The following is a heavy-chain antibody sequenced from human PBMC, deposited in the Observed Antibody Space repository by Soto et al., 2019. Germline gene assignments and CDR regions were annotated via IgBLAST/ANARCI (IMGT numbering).Heavy chain of an antibody. Sequence: EVQLLESGGGLAQPGGSLRLSCAATGFTFSNYAMTWVRRAAWKGLEWVSAISDAGERTNYEDSVRGRFTVSRDNSKNNLELQMNTLRVEDTAVYYCAKDFSPVWSRCIDFWGHGTLVTVSS. J-gene: IGHJ4*01. CDR2: ISDAGERT. V-gene: IGHV3-23*01. CDR1: GFTFSNYA. D-gene: IGHD2-8*02. CDR3: AKDFSPVWSRCIDF.